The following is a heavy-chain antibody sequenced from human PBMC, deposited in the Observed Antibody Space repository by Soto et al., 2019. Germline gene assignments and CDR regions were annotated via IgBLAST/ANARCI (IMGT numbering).Heavy chain of an antibody. CDR2: ISGYNGNT. CDR3: ARDLGPPNWFDS. V-gene: IGHV1-18*01. Sequence: QVQLVQSGAEMKQPGASVKVSCKTSGYAFSGYRLSWVRQGPGQGLEWMGWISGYNGNTDEAQKFQGRVTMTTDTSTSTAYMELRSLRSDDTAVYYCARDLGPPNWFDSWGQGTLVTVSS. J-gene: IGHJ5*01. D-gene: IGHD2-8*01. CDR1: GYAFSGYR.